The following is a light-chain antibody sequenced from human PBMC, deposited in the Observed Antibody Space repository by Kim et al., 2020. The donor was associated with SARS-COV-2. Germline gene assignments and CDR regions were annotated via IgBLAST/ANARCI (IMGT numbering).Light chain of an antibody. CDR2: DAS. J-gene: IGKJ4*01. CDR3: QQRSNWLT. Sequence: SLSPGERATLSCRASQSVSSDLAWYQQKPGQAPRLLIYDASNRATGIPARFSGSGSGTDFTLTISSLEPEDFAVYYCQQRSNWLTFGGGPKVDIK. CDR1: QSVSSD. V-gene: IGKV3-11*01.